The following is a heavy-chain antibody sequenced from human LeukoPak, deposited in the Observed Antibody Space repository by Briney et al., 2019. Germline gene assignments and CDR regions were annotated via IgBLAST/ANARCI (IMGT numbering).Heavy chain of an antibody. CDR2: IPYDGNNK. V-gene: IGHV3-30*02. D-gene: IGHD3-10*01. Sequence: GGSLRLSCAASGFAFSRHGIHWVRQAPGEGLEWVAFIPYDGNNKFYADSVKGRFTISRDNSKNTLYLQMNSLRAEDTSVYYCAKGVGGSANYYYMDVWGKGTTVTVSS. J-gene: IGHJ6*03. CDR1: GFAFSRHG. CDR3: AKGVGGSANYYYMDV.